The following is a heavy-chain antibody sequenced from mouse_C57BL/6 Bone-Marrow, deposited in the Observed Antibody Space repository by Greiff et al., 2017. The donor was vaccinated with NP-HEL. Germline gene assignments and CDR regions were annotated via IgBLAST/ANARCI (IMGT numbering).Heavy chain of an antibody. D-gene: IGHD2-5*01. Sequence: QVQLQQPGAELVRPGSSVKLSCKASGYTFTSYWMHWVKQRPIQGLEWIGNIDPSDSETHYNQKFKDKATLTVDKSSSTAYMQLSSLTSEDSAVYYCARKRDYSNCHWYFDVWGTGTTVTVSS. CDR1: GYTFTSYW. CDR3: ARKRDYSNCHWYFDV. J-gene: IGHJ1*03. CDR2: IDPSDSET. V-gene: IGHV1-52*01.